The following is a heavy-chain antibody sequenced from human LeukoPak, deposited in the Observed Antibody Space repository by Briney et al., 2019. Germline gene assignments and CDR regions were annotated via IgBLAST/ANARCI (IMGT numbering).Heavy chain of an antibody. D-gene: IGHD5-18*01. J-gene: IGHJ4*02. Sequence: SETLSLTCTVSGGSITNYYWSLIRQSPGKGLEWIGYVYYSGSTNYNPSLKSRVTISVDTSKNQFSLKLSSVTAADTAVYYCARHRHKATLSSIGYWGQGTLITVSS. CDR3: ARHRHKATLSSIGY. CDR1: GGSITNYY. V-gene: IGHV4-59*08. CDR2: VYYSGST.